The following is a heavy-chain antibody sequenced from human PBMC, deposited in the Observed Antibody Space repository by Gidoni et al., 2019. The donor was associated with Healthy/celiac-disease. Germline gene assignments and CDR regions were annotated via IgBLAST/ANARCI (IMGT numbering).Heavy chain of an antibody. V-gene: IGHV1-18*01. CDR3: ARDLALAPTTVTLRSNWFDP. CDR1: GYTFTSYA. J-gene: IGHJ5*02. Sequence: QVQLVQSGAEVKKPGASVKVSCKASGYTFTSYAISWVRQAPGQGLEWMGWISAYNGNTNYAQKLQGRVTMTTDTSTSTAYMELRSLRSDDTAVYYCARDLALAPTTVTLRSNWFDPWGQGTLVTVSS. D-gene: IGHD4-17*01. CDR2: ISAYNGNT.